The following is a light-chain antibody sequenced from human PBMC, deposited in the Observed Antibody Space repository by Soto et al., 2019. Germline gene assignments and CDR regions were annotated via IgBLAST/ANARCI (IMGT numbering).Light chain of an antibody. CDR3: HQYADSPRT. J-gene: IGKJ1*01. Sequence: EIVLTQSPGTRSLSPGERATLSCRASQSVGKNFVAWYQQKPGQAPRFLMYGASTRATGIPDRFSGSGSGTDSTLTINRLEPEDFAVYYCHQYADSPRTFGQGTKVEI. V-gene: IGKV3-20*01. CDR1: QSVGKNF. CDR2: GAS.